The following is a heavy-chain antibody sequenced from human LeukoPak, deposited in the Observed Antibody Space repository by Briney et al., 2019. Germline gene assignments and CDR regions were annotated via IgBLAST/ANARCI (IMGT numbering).Heavy chain of an antibody. CDR1: GFTFSSYS. J-gene: IGHJ4*02. CDR3: TTDLPDYYDFWSGQRAVDY. Sequence: GGSLRLSCAASGFTFSSYSMNWVRQAPGKGLEWVSYISSSSSTIYYADSVKGRFTISRDNAKNTLYLQMNSLKTEDTAVYYCTTDLPDYYDFWSGQRAVDYWGQGTLVTVSS. V-gene: IGHV3-48*04. D-gene: IGHD3-3*01. CDR2: ISSSSSTI.